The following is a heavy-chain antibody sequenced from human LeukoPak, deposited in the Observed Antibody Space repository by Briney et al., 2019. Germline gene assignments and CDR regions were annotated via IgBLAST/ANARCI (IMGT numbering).Heavy chain of an antibody. D-gene: IGHD6-19*01. V-gene: IGHV1-18*04. CDR1: GYTFTAYY. Sequence: ASVKVSCKASGYTFTAYYIHWVRQAPGQGLEWMGWISASNGNTNYAQKLQGRVTMTTDTSTSTAYMELRSLRSDDTAVYYCARSFSGWYGGYYFDYWGQGTLVTVSS. CDR2: ISASNGNT. J-gene: IGHJ4*02. CDR3: ARSFSGWYGGYYFDY.